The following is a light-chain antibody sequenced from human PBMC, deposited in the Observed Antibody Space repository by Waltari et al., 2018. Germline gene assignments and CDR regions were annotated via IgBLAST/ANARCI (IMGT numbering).Light chain of an antibody. CDR1: QSVSKSY. Sequence: DIVLTQSPGPLSLSPGDGATLSCRASQSVSKSYLAWYQQKSGQAPRLLIHGASSRAAGIPDRFSGSGSGADFTLTISRLEPEDFAVYYCQQYGNTPFTFGPGTKVDIK. V-gene: IGKV3-20*01. J-gene: IGKJ3*01. CDR3: QQYGNTPFT. CDR2: GAS.